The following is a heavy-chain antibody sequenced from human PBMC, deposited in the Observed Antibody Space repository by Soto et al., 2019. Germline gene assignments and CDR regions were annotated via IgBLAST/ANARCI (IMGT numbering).Heavy chain of an antibody. CDR3: ARSATVGVAVAGDY. CDR1: GGTFSSYT. Sequence: SVKVSCKASGGTFSSYTISWVRQAPGQGLEWMGRIIPILGIANYAQKFQGRVTITADKSTSTAYMELSSLRSEDTAVYYCARSATVGVAVAGDYWGQGTLVTVSS. V-gene: IGHV1-69*02. D-gene: IGHD6-19*01. J-gene: IGHJ4*02. CDR2: IIPILGIA.